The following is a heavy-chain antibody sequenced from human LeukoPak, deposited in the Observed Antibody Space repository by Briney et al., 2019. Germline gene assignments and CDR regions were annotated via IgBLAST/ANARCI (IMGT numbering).Heavy chain of an antibody. CDR3: ARSATLWALHWFDP. Sequence: PSETLSLTRAVYGGSFSGYYWSWIRQPPGKGLEWIGEINHSGSTNYNPSLKSRVTISVDTSKNQFSLKLSSVTAADTAVYYCARSATLWALHWFDPWGQGTLVTVSS. J-gene: IGHJ5*02. CDR1: GGSFSGYY. D-gene: IGHD5-18*01. CDR2: INHSGST. V-gene: IGHV4-34*01.